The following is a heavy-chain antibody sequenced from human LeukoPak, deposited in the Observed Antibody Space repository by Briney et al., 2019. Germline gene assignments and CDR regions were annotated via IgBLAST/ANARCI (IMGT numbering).Heavy chain of an antibody. CDR1: GGSISTYY. D-gene: IGHD2-8*01. Sequence: PSETLSLTCTVSGGSISTYYWSWIRQPPGKGLEWIGFIHHTGTTISDPSLKSRVTISADTSKNQFSLKLRSVTAADTAVYFCVREEDGVVDDAFDVWGPGTMVTVSS. V-gene: IGHV4-59*01. CDR2: IHHTGTT. J-gene: IGHJ3*01. CDR3: VREEDGVVDDAFDV.